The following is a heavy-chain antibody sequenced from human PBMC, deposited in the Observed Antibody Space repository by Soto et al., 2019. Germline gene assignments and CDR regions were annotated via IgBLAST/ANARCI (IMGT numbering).Heavy chain of an antibody. J-gene: IGHJ4*02. D-gene: IGHD6-13*01. CDR1: GFTFSSYW. Sequence: PGGSLRLSCAASGFTFSSYWMSWVRQAPGKGLEWVANIKQDGSEKYYVDSVKGRFTISRDNAKNSLYLQMNSLRAEDTAVYYCARDGSIAAAGSIDYWGQGTLVPSPQ. CDR2: IKQDGSEK. V-gene: IGHV3-7*05. CDR3: ARDGSIAAAGSIDY.